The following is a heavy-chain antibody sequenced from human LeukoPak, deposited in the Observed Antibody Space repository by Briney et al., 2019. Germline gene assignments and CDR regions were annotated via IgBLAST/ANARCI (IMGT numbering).Heavy chain of an antibody. J-gene: IGHJ3*01. D-gene: IGHD2-15*01. CDR1: GFTFSVNY. CDR2: IYSGGGT. Sequence: GGSLRLSCAAFGFTFSVNYMSWVRQAPGKGLEWVSVIYSGGGTYYADSVKGRFTISRDSSKNTLYLQMNSLRAEDTAVNHCARAQRIMMTHAFDLWGQGTMVTVSS. V-gene: IGHV3-53*01. CDR3: ARAQRIMMTHAFDL.